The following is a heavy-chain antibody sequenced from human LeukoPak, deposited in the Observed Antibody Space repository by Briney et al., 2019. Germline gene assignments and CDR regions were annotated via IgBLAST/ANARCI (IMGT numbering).Heavy chain of an antibody. J-gene: IGHJ6*02. CDR1: AFIFSSYW. CDR3: ARAYGMDV. Sequence: GGSLRLSCAASAFIFSSYWMHWVRQAPGKGLVWVARIKSDGSSTSYADSVKGRFTISRDNAKNTLYLQMSSLRAEDTAVYYCARAYGMDVWGQGTTVTVSS. V-gene: IGHV3-74*01. CDR2: IKSDGSST.